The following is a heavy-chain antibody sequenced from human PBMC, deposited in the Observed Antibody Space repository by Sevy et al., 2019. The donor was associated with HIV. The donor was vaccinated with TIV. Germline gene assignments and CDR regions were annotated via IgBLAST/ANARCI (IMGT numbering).Heavy chain of an antibody. J-gene: IGHJ4*02. CDR2: ISASGGTT. Sequence: GALRLSCAASGFTFSNYAMSWVRQAPGKGLEWVSAISASGGTTFFADSVKGRFTISRDNSKNTMYLQMSSLRVEDTAVYYCAKSPSSPGSSSTWATFDYWGQGTLVTVSS. CDR1: GFTFSNYA. V-gene: IGHV3-23*01. CDR3: AKSPSSPGSSSTWATFDY. D-gene: IGHD6-13*01.